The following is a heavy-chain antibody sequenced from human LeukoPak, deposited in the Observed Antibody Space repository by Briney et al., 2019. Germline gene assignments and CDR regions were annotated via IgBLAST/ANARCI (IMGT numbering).Heavy chain of an antibody. J-gene: IGHJ4*02. CDR3: AREGYCSGGSCYSQKALDY. CDR2: TYYRSKWYN. Sequence: SQTLSLTCAISGDSVSSNSAAWNWIRQSPSRGLEWLGRTYYRSKWYNDYAVSVKSRITINPDTSKNQFSLQLNSVTPEDTAVYYCAREGYCSGGSCYSQKALDYWGQGTLVTVSS. V-gene: IGHV6-1*01. CDR1: GDSVSSNSAA. D-gene: IGHD2-15*01.